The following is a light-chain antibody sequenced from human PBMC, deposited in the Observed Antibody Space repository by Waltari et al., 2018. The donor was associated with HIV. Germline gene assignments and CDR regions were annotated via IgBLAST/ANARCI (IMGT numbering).Light chain of an antibody. CDR3: LQDYIFPYT. CDR1: QGIAND. V-gene: IGKV1-6*01. Sequence: AIQMTQSPSSLSASVGDRVTISCRASQGIANDLSWYQHKPGKAPRLLIYGSSTLQSGVSSRFSGGGSDTHFTLTISGLQPEDFATYYCLQDYIFPYTFGQGTTLKI. J-gene: IGKJ2*01. CDR2: GSS.